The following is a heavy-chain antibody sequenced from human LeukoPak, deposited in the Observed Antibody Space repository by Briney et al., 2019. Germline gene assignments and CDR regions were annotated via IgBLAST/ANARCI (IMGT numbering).Heavy chain of an antibody. J-gene: IGHJ4*02. CDR2: INILSNYI. Sequence: GGSLRLSCAASGFTFSSYSMNWVRQAPGKGLEWVSSINILSNYIYYADSVKGRFTISRDNARNSLYMHMNSLRAEDTAVYYCARDNGDDIWDSWGQGTLVTVSS. D-gene: IGHD3-9*01. CDR1: GFTFSSYS. CDR3: ARDNGDDIWDS. V-gene: IGHV3-21*01.